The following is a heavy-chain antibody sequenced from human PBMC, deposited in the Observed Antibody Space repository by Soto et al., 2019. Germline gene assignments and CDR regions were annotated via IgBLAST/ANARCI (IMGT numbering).Heavy chain of an antibody. V-gene: IGHV4-34*01. Sequence: SETLSLTCAVYGGSFSGYYWSWIRQPPGKGLEWIGEINHSGSTNYNPSLKSRVTISVDTSKNQFSLKLSSVTAADTAVYYCAGDNTLTSFDYWGQGTLVPVSS. J-gene: IGHJ4*02. CDR2: INHSGST. CDR3: AGDNTLTSFDY. CDR1: GGSFSGYY. D-gene: IGHD4-17*01.